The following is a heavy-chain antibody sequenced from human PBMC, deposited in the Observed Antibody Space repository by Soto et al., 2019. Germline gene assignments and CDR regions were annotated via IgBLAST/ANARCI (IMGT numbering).Heavy chain of an antibody. CDR2: ISWDGGST. D-gene: IGHD3-10*01. CDR3: AKASPRGPFDY. V-gene: IGHV3-43*01. J-gene: IGHJ4*02. CDR1: VFTFEDYS. Sequence: GGSLRLSCASSVFTFEDYSMHWVRQAPGKGLELVSLISWDGGSTYYADSVKGRFTISRDNSKNTLYLQMNSLRTEDTALYYCAKASPRGPFDYWGQGTMVTVSS.